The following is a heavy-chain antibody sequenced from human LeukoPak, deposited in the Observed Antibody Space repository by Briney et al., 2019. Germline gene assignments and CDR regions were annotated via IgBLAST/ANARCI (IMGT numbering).Heavy chain of an antibody. D-gene: IGHD3-3*01. Sequence: GGSLRLSCAASGFTFDDYGMSWVRQGPGKGLEWVSGINWNGGSTGYADSVKGRFTISRDNAKNSLYLQMNSLRAEDTALYYCARAGGQEEYYDFWSGNFDYWGQGTLVTVSS. J-gene: IGHJ4*02. CDR3: ARAGGQEEYYDFWSGNFDY. CDR2: INWNGGST. V-gene: IGHV3-20*04. CDR1: GFTFDDYG.